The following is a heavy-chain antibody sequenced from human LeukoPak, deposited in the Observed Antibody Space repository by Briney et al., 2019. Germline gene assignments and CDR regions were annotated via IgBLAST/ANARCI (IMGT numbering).Heavy chain of an antibody. V-gene: IGHV3-48*04. CDR2: IGSSSSTI. CDR1: EFTFSSSS. J-gene: IGHJ3*02. CDR3: AREYTSDAFDI. D-gene: IGHD5-18*01. Sequence: PGGSLRLSRAASEFTFSSSSMNWVRQAPGKGLEWISYIGSSSSTIYYADSVKGRFTISRDNAKNSLYLQMNSLRAEDTAVYYCAREYTSDAFDIWGQGTLVTVSS.